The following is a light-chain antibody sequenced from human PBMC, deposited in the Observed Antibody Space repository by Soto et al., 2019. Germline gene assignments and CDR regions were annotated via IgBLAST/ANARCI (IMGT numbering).Light chain of an antibody. CDR3: QQYNTYSWT. J-gene: IGKJ1*01. CDR1: QRISSW. Sequence: DIQMTQSPSTLSASVGDRVTITCRASQRISSWLAWYQQRPGKAPKLLIYDASSLESGVPSRFSGSGSGTVFTLTISSLQPGDFATYYCQQYNTYSWTFGQGTKVDIK. V-gene: IGKV1-5*01. CDR2: DAS.